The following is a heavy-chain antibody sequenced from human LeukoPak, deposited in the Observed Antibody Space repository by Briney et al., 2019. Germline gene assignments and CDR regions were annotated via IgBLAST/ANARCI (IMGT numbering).Heavy chain of an antibody. D-gene: IGHD1-1*01. CDR1: GFTFNNYG. CDR2: IQPNGNDK. Sequence: GGSLRLSCAASGFTFNNYGMHWVRQAPGKGLEWVTLIQPNGNDKYYADSVKGRFTVSRDNSKSTLYLQLNSLRTEDTAVYYCAKRDRTTEFDYWGQGTLVTVSS. V-gene: IGHV3-30*02. J-gene: IGHJ4*02. CDR3: AKRDRTTEFDY.